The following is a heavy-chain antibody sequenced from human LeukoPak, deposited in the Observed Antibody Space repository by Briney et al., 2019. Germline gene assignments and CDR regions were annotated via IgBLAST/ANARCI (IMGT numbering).Heavy chain of an antibody. J-gene: IGHJ4*02. CDR3: ATSRSFDY. D-gene: IGHD3-16*01. V-gene: IGHV3-74*01. Sequence: RGSLRLSCAASGFTFSSYGMHWVRQAPGKGLVWVSGINTDGTTTSYADSVKGRFTISRDNAKNTLYLQMNSLRADDTAMYYCATSRSFDYWGQGTLVTVSS. CDR2: INTDGTTT. CDR1: GFTFSSYG.